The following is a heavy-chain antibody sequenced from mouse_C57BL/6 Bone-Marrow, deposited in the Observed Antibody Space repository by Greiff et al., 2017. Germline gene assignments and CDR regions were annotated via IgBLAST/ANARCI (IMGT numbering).Heavy chain of an antibody. Sequence: VQLQQSDAELVKPGASVKLSCKVSGSTFTDQTIHWLKQRPEQGLEWIGIIYPGDGDPKNNRKFKGKATLTADKSSSTAYIQLNSLTSEDSAVYFCARGDDGYYLYAMDYWGQGTSVTVSS. CDR2: IYPGDGDP. D-gene: IGHD2-3*01. CDR1: GSTFTDQT. V-gene: IGHV1-78*01. CDR3: ARGDDGYYLYAMDY. J-gene: IGHJ4*01.